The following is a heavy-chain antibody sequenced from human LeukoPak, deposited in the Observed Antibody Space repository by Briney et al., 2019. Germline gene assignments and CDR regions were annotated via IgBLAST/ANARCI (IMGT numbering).Heavy chain of an antibody. D-gene: IGHD2-21*02. CDR1: GSTFSSYG. CDR2: ISYDATNK. J-gene: IGHJ4*02. Sequence: GGSLRLSCAASGSTFSSYGMHWVRQAPGKGLEWVAVISYDATNKYYADSVKGRFTISRDNSKNTLYPQMNSLRAEDTAVYYCAKVVTAISYWGQGTLVTVSS. CDR3: AKVVTAISY. V-gene: IGHV3-30*18.